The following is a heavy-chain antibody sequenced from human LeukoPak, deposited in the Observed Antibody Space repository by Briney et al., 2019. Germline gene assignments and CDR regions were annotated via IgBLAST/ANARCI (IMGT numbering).Heavy chain of an antibody. CDR1: GASISSSSYY. D-gene: IGHD6-13*01. CDR3: ARHLWQQLAFFDY. Sequence: NPSETLSLTCTGSGASISSSSYYWGWIRQPPGKGLEWIGSIYYSGSTYYNPSLKSRVTISVDTSKNQFSLKLSSVTAADTAVYYCARHLWQQLAFFDYWGQGTLVTVSS. J-gene: IGHJ4*02. CDR2: IYYSGST. V-gene: IGHV4-39*01.